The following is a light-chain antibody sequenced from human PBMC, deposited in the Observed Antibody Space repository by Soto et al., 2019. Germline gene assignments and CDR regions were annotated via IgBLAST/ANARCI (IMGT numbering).Light chain of an antibody. Sequence: IQMTQSPSTLSTSVGDRVTITCLASQSISTWLAWYQQKPGKAKKLLIYDASRLESGVPSRFSGSGSGTDFTLTIRSMQPEDFATYYCQKSYTAQLTFGGGTKVDIK. J-gene: IGKJ4*01. V-gene: IGKV1-5*01. CDR3: QKSYTAQLT. CDR1: QSISTW. CDR2: DAS.